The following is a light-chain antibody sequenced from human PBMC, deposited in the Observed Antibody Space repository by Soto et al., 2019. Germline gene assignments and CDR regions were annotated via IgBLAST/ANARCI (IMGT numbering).Light chain of an antibody. CDR2: DAS. CDR1: QSISSS. J-gene: IGKJ5*01. Sequence: MTQSPATLSVSPGDTATLSCRASQSISSSLAWYQQKPGRAPKLLIYDASTLQSGVPSRFSGSGSGTDFTLTISSLQPEDFATYYCQQSYSTPISFGQGTRLEI. V-gene: IGKV1-39*01. CDR3: QQSYSTPIS.